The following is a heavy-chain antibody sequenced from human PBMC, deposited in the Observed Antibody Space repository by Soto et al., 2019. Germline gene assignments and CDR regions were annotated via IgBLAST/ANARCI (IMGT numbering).Heavy chain of an antibody. V-gene: IGHV1-69*13. CDR2: IIPIFGTA. D-gene: IGHD3-22*01. CDR1: GGTFSSYA. CDR3: AAYDSSGYYYPLGFDP. Sequence: SVKVSCKASGGTFSSYAISWVRQAPGQGLEWMGVIIPIFGTANYAQKFQGRVTITADESTSTAYMELSSLRSEDTAVYYCAAYDSSGYYYPLGFDPWGQGTLVTVS. J-gene: IGHJ5*02.